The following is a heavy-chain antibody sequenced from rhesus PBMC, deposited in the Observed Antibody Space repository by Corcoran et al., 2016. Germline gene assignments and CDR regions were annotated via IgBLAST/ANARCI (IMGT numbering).Heavy chain of an antibody. CDR1: GFTFSSYG. CDR2: ITYDGSKK. J-gene: IGHJ4*01. V-gene: IGHV3-54*02. D-gene: IGHD5-24*01. CDR3: ARDTVGTVILPFDY. Sequence: EVQLVESGGGLVQPGGSLRLSCAASGFTFSSYGMHWVRQAPGKGLEWVAVITYDGSKKYYADSVNDRFTISRENSKNMLYLQMNNLKLEDTAVYYCARDTVGTVILPFDYWGQGVLVTVSS.